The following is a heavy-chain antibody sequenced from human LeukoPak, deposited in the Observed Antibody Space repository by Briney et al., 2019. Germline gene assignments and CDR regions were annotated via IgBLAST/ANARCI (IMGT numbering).Heavy chain of an antibody. CDR1: GFTFSSCG. D-gene: IGHD3-10*01. Sequence: GRSLRLSCAAFGFTFSSCGMHWVRQAPGRGLEWVAVISYDGSNKYYADSVKGRFTISRDNSKNTLYLQMNSLRAEDTAVYYCAKGVIRGVISWFDPWGQGTLVTVSS. J-gene: IGHJ5*02. V-gene: IGHV3-30*18. CDR3: AKGVIRGVISWFDP. CDR2: ISYDGSNK.